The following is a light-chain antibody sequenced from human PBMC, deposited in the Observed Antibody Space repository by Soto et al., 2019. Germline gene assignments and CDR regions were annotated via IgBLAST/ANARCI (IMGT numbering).Light chain of an antibody. CDR1: QSVSNY. CDR2: DVF. V-gene: IGKV1-5*01. J-gene: IGKJ2*01. Sequence: DIQMTQSPSSLSASVGDRVSITCRASQSVSNYLNWYQQKPGKAPKVLIYDVFNLQSGVPSRFSGSGSGTEFTLTISSLQPDDSATYYCQQYHSFSFTFGQGTKVDIK. CDR3: QQYHSFSFT.